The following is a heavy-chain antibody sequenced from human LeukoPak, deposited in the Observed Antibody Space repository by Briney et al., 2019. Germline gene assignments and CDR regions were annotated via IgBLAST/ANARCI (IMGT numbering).Heavy chain of an antibody. Sequence: SETLSLTCTVSGYSISSGYYWGWIRQPPGKGLEWIGSIYHIGSTYYNPSFKSRVTISVDTSKNQFSLKLSSVTAAATALHYCASSTLNSFALVTYGSQLSSFDVWGQGTMVTVSS. J-gene: IGHJ3*01. CDR3: ASSTLNSFALVTYGSQLSSFDV. D-gene: IGHD2-21*02. V-gene: IGHV4-38-2*02. CDR2: IYHIGST. CDR1: GYSISSGYY.